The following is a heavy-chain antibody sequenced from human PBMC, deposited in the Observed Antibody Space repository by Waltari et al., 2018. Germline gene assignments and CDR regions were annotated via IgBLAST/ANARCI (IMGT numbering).Heavy chain of an antibody. CDR3: ARHFGYIGGSYSLYFDY. D-gene: IGHD1-26*01. Sequence: QVQLQESGPGLVKPSETLSLTCTVSGGSISSYYWSWIRQPPGKGLEWIGYIYYSGSTNYNPSRKSRVTISVDTSKNQFSLKLSSVTAADTAVYYCARHFGYIGGSYSLYFDYWGQGTLVTVSS. V-gene: IGHV4-59*08. CDR1: GGSISSYY. J-gene: IGHJ4*02. CDR2: IYYSGST.